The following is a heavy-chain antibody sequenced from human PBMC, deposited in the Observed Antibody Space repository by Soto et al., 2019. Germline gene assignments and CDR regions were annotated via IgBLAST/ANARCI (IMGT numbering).Heavy chain of an antibody. D-gene: IGHD3-22*01. Sequence: QVRLEQSGPEVKKTGASVKVSCKASGYTFTSYGISWVRQAPGQGLEWMGWINIYSGDANYAQRFQDRVTMTRDTSTNTAYMEMRSLRSDDTAVYYCARALYYYDNSGLAYWGQGTLVTVSS. CDR1: GYTFTSYG. J-gene: IGHJ4*02. CDR3: ARALYYYDNSGLAY. V-gene: IGHV1-18*01. CDR2: INIYSGDA.